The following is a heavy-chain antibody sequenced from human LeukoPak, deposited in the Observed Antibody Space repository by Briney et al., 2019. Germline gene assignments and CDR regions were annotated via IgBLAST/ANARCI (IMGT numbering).Heavy chain of an antibody. CDR1: GYTVSSYG. Sequence: GASVNVSFKASGYTVSSYGISWGRQAPRQGLERVGLISAYNDNTNCAQKLHGRVTMTPDTSTSTAYMELRSLRSDDTAVYYCARGTGYYYDSSGYYLVYWGQGTLVTVSS. D-gene: IGHD3-22*01. V-gene: IGHV1-18*01. CDR2: ISAYNDNT. J-gene: IGHJ4*02. CDR3: ARGTGYYYDSSGYYLVY.